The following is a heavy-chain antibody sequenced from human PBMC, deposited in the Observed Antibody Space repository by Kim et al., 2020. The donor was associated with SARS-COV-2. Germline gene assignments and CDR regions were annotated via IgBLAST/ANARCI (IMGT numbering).Heavy chain of an antibody. D-gene: IGHD4-17*01. CDR2: ISGSGGST. J-gene: IGHJ6*02. CDR3: AKAFTVADYYYYGMDV. CDR1: GFTFSSYA. Sequence: GGSLRLSCAASGFTFSSYAMSWVRQAPGKGLEWVSAISGSGGSTYYADSVKGRFTISRDNSKNTLYLQMNSLRAEDTAVYYCAKAFTVADYYYYGMDVWGQGTTVTVSS. V-gene: IGHV3-23*01.